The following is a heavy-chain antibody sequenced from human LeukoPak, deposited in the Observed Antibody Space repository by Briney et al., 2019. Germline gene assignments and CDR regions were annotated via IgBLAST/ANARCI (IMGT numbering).Heavy chain of an antibody. CDR2: IYHSGST. D-gene: IGHD4-17*01. J-gene: IGHJ2*01. V-gene: IGHV4-30-2*01. CDR3: ARVTTVNPHWYFDL. CDR1: GVSISSGGYS. Sequence: PSQTLSLTCAVSGVSISSGGYSWSWIRQPPGMGLEWIGYIYHSGSTYCNPSLESRVTISVDRSKNQFSLKLSSVTAADTAVYYCARVTTVNPHWYFDLWGRGTLVTVSS.